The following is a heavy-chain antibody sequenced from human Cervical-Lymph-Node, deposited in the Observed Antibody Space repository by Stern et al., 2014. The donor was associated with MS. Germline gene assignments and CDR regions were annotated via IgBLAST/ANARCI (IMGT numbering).Heavy chain of an antibody. V-gene: IGHV3-33*01. Sequence: VQLEESGGGVVQPGRSLRLSCAASGFTFSSYGMHWVRQAPGKGLEWVAVIRYDGSNKYYADSVKGRFTISRDNSKNTLYLQMNSLRAEDTAVYYCARGGDKNYFDYWGQGTLVTVSS. CDR3: ARGGDKNYFDY. CDR1: GFTFSSYG. CDR2: IRYDGSNK. J-gene: IGHJ4*02. D-gene: IGHD3-10*01.